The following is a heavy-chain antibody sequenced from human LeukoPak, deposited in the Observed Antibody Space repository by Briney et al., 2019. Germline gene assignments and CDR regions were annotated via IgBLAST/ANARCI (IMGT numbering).Heavy chain of an antibody. CDR2: IHSTGSVT. V-gene: IGHV3-74*01. CDR3: ARDSGYSIDS. J-gene: IGHJ4*02. CDR1: GLAFSTYW. D-gene: IGHD3-22*01. Sequence: GGSLRLSCAASGLAFSTYWMHWVRQAPGKGLVWVSHIHSTGSVTSCADSVKGRFTISRDNAKNTLYLQMNGLRAEDTAVYYCARDSGYSIDSWGQGTLVTVSS.